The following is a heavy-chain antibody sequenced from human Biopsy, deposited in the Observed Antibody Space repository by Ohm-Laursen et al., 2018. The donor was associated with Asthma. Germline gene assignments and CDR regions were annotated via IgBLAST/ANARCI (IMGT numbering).Heavy chain of an antibody. D-gene: IGHD4-23*01. V-gene: IGHV3-53*01. CDR2: VYSGGGT. J-gene: IGHJ3*02. Sequence: SLTLSLAGSGFTGSTNGMSWVRHRPGKGLEWVSVVYSGGGTYYADSVQRRVTISRDKSKNTLYLQMNSLRAEDTAVYYCARAYGGSFFSGSFDIWGQGTMVTVSS. CDR1: GFTGSTNG. CDR3: ARAYGGSFFSGSFDI.